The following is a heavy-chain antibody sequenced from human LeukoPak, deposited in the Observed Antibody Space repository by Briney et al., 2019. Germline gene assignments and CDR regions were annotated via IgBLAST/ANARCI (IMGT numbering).Heavy chain of an antibody. J-gene: IGHJ4*02. D-gene: IGHD6-6*01. CDR1: GGSISSYY. Sequence: PSETLSLTCTVSGGSISSYYRSWIRQPPGKGLEWIGYIYYSGSTNYNPSLKSRVTISVDTSKNQLSLKLSSVTAADTAVYYCARGYSSSSWFDYWGQGTLVTVSS. V-gene: IGHV4-59*01. CDR3: ARGYSSSSWFDY. CDR2: IYYSGST.